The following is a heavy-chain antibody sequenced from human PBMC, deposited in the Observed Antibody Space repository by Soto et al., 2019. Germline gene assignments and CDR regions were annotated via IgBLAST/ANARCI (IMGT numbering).Heavy chain of an antibody. D-gene: IGHD1-26*01. CDR2: IHPSGGNP. V-gene: IGHV1-46*03. CDR1: GYTFTSYY. Sequence: ASVKVSCKASGYTFTSYYIHWVRQAPGQGLEWMGIIHPSGGNPNYAQKFQGRVTMTRDTSTSTVYMDLSSLRSEDTAVYYCARPYSERSHDAFNMWGQGTMVTVSS. J-gene: IGHJ3*02. CDR3: ARPYSERSHDAFNM.